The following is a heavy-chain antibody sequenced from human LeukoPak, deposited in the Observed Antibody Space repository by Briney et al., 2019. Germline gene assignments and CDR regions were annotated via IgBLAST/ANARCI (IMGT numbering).Heavy chain of an antibody. Sequence: SETLSLTCTVSGGSISSGGYYWSWIRQHPGKGLEWIGYIYYSGSTYYNPSLKSQVTISVDTSKNQFSLKLSSVTAADTAVYYCARVTTVTTSFHFDYWGQGTLVAVSS. CDR3: ARVTTVTTSFHFDY. V-gene: IGHV4-30-4*08. J-gene: IGHJ4*02. CDR1: GGSISSGGYY. D-gene: IGHD4-17*01. CDR2: IYYSGST.